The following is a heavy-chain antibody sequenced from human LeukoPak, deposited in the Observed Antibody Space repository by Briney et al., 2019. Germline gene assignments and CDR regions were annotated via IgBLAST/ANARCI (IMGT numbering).Heavy chain of an antibody. Sequence: SETLSLTCTVSGGSISSSSYYWGWIRQPPGKGLEWIGSIYYSGSTYYNPSLKSRVTISVDTSKNQFSLKLSSVTAADTAVYYCARVVEWPSLPHAFDIWGQGTMVTVSS. CDR2: IYYSGST. CDR1: GGSISSSSYY. J-gene: IGHJ3*02. D-gene: IGHD3-3*01. V-gene: IGHV4-39*07. CDR3: ARVVEWPSLPHAFDI.